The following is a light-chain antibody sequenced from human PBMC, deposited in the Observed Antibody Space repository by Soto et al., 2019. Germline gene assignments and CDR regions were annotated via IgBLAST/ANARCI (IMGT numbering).Light chain of an antibody. Sequence: EIVSTQPPATLSLSPGERATLSGSASQSVSSALAWYQQKPGQAPRLLIYDASNRATGVPARFSGSGSGTDFTLTISSLEPEDFALYYCQQRNNWPPITFGQGTRLEIK. CDR1: QSVSSA. CDR3: QQRNNWPPIT. J-gene: IGKJ5*01. CDR2: DAS. V-gene: IGKV3-11*01.